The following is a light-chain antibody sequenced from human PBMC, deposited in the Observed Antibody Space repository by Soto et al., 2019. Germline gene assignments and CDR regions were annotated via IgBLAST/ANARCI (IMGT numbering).Light chain of an antibody. CDR3: QQCRNWPLT. J-gene: IGKJ4*01. CDR1: QTVYNN. CDR2: DAS. Sequence: EIVMTQSPATLSVSPGEGATLSCKASQTVYNNLAWYQQRPGQPPRLLIYDASTRATGISARFSGSGYGTEFTRTISSLQSEDFAVYFCQQCRNWPLTFGGGTKVEIK. V-gene: IGKV3-15*01.